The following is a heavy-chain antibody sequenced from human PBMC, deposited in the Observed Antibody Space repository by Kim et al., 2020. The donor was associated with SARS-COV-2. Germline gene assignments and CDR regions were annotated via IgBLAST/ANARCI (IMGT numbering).Heavy chain of an antibody. J-gene: IGHJ4*02. Sequence: GGSLRLSCAASGFTLSFYEMNWVRQAPGRGPEWVSYISSSGSSIDYADSVKGRFTISRDNAKNYLYLQMNSLTAEDTAVYYCTRDNSVVADFDYWGQGA. CDR2: ISSSGSSI. D-gene: IGHD2-15*01. V-gene: IGHV3-48*03. CDR1: GFTLSFYE. CDR3: TRDNSVVADFDY.